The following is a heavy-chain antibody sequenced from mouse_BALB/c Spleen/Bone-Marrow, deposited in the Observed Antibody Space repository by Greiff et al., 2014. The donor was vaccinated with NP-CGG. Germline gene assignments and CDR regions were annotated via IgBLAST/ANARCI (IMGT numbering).Heavy chain of an antibody. CDR1: GYAFSNYF. CDR3: TRSWGKDAMDY. Sequence: QLQQPGAELVRPGASVKVSCKASGYAFSNYFIEWVKKRPGQGLEWIGVINPGSNGANYSEKFKGKATLTADKSSSTAYMQLSSLTSDDSAVYFCTRSWGKDAMDYWGQGTSVTVSS. CDR2: INPGSNGA. V-gene: IGHV1-54*01. J-gene: IGHJ4*01. D-gene: IGHD2-1*01.